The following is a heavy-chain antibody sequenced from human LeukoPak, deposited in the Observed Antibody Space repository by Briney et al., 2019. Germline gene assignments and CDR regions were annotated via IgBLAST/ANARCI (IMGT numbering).Heavy chain of an antibody. Sequence: PGGSLRRSCAASGLTFSNTRMAWVRQVPGKGLEWVANINGDGSVKYHVDSVKGRFAISKDNARNSLYLQMNSLRAEDTAIYYCARDPAFGALDYWGPGTHVTVSS. CDR1: GLTFSNTR. V-gene: IGHV3-7*01. CDR2: INGDGSVK. CDR3: ARDPAFGALDY. D-gene: IGHD3-10*01. J-gene: IGHJ4*02.